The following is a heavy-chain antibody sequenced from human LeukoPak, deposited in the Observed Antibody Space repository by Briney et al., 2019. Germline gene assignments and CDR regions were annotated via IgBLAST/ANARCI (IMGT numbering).Heavy chain of an antibody. CDR2: IYYSGSS. CDR3: ARAVGSGSFQTYYYYMDV. CDR1: GGSISSSSSY. J-gene: IGHJ6*03. Sequence: SETLSLTCSVSGGSISSSSSYWGWIRQPPGKGLGWIGSIYYSGSSFDNPSLKSRVTMSVDTSKNQFSLKLSSVTAADTAVYYCARAVGSGSFQTYYYYMDVWGKGTTVTISS. V-gene: IGHV4-39*07. D-gene: IGHD3-10*01.